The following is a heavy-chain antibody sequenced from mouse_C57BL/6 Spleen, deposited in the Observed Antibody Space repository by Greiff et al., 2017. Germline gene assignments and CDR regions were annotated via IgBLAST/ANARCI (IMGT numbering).Heavy chain of an antibody. CDR3: AAYRDAMDY. V-gene: IGHV2-2*01. CDR2: IWCGGST. D-gene: IGHD2-12*01. Sequence: VQLQESGPGLVQPSQSLSITCPVSGFSLPSYGVHWVRQSPGQGLEWLGVIWCGGSTDYNATFISRLSISKDNSKSQVFFKMNSLQADDTAIYYWAAYRDAMDYWGQGTSVTVSS. CDR1: GFSLPSYG. J-gene: IGHJ4*01.